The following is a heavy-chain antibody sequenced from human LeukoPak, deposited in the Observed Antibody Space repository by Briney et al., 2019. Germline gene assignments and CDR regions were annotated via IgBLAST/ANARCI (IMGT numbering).Heavy chain of an antibody. D-gene: IGHD6-19*01. CDR2: IYHSGST. CDR1: GGSISSGGYS. V-gene: IGHV4-30-2*01. CDR3: ARDKGSGWYSDAFDI. Sequence: SETLSLTCAVSGGSISSGGYSWSWIRQPPGKGLEWIGYIYHSGSTYYNPSLKSRVTISVDRSKNQFSLKLSSVTAADTAVYYCARDKGSGWYSDAFDIWGQGTMVTVSS. J-gene: IGHJ3*02.